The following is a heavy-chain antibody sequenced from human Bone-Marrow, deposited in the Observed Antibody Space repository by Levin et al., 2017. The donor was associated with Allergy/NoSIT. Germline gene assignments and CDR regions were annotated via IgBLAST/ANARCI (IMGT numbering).Heavy chain of an antibody. CDR1: GFTFSTYS. D-gene: IGHD3-10*01. CDR3: ARANYGPFDY. CDR2: ITKNSDTI. Sequence: GESLKISCAASGFTFSTYSMVWVRQAPGRGLEWVPYITKNSDTIRYADSVKGRFTISRDNAKNSLYLQMNSLRAEDTAVFYCARANYGPFDYWGQGTLVTVSS. J-gene: IGHJ4*02. V-gene: IGHV3-48*01.